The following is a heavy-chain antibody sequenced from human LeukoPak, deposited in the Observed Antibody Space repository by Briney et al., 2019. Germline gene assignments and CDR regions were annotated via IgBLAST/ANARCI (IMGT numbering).Heavy chain of an antibody. Sequence: PGGSLRLSCAASGFTFSSYSMNWVRQAPGKGLEWVSSISSSSSYIYYADSVKGRFTISRDNAKNSLYLQMNSLRAEDTAVYYCARGVVLLWFGDPMGAFDIWGQGTMVTVSS. J-gene: IGHJ3*02. CDR2: ISSSSSYI. V-gene: IGHV3-21*01. CDR3: ARGVVLLWFGDPMGAFDI. D-gene: IGHD3-10*01. CDR1: GFTFSSYS.